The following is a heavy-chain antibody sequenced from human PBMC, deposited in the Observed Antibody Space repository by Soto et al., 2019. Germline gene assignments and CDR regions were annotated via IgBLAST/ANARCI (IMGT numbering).Heavy chain of an antibody. V-gene: IGHV3-23*01. Sequence: EVQLLDSGGGLVQPGGSLRLSCAASGFTFSNYAMTWVRQGPGKGREWVSGISGSGGRSYYADSVKCRFTISRDNSKSTLYLQMNSLRAEDTAVYYCAKAYFVWSSEQPYYFDYWGQGTLVTVSS. CDR1: GFTFSNYA. CDR2: ISGSGGRS. CDR3: AKAYFVWSSEQPYYFDY. D-gene: IGHD3-16*01. J-gene: IGHJ4*02.